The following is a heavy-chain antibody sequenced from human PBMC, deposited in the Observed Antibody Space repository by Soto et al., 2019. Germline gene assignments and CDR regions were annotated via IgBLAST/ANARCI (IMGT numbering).Heavy chain of an antibody. V-gene: IGHV3-15*05. J-gene: IGHJ4*02. D-gene: IGHD3-22*01. CDR3: ATIIRVRRYDSAGYFGY. CDR2: IKSKADHGTT. CDR1: GFTFTDAW. Sequence: PGESLRLSSEACGFTFTDAWMSWVPQTPGKGPEWVGRIKSKADHGTTDYAAPVKDRFTISRDDSKNTLYLQMNSLKTEDTAVYYCATIIRVRRYDSAGYFGYWGQGT.